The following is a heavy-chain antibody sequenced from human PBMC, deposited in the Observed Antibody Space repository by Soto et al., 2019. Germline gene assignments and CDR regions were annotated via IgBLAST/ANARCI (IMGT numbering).Heavy chain of an antibody. CDR3: ARVGFFDWVSNAFDI. J-gene: IGHJ3*02. Sequence: EVQLVESGGGLVQPGGSLRLSCAASGFTVSSNYMSWVRQAPGKGLEWVSVIYSGGSTYYADSVKGRFTISRDNSKTTVYLQMNSLRAEDTAVYYCARVGFFDWVSNAFDIWGQGTMVTVSS. CDR1: GFTVSSNY. D-gene: IGHD3-9*01. CDR2: IYSGGST. V-gene: IGHV3-66*01.